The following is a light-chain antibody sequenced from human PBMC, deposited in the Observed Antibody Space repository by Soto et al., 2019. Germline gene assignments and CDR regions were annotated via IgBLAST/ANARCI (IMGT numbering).Light chain of an antibody. CDR2: GAS. J-gene: IGKJ1*01. CDR1: QSISDT. Sequence: EIVMTQSPATPSVSPGGRATLSCRASQSISDTLAWYQQKPGQAPRLLIYGASKRATGFPARFSGSGSGTDFTLTISSLQYEDFELYYCQQYNNWHWTLRQGTKADLK. V-gene: IGKV3-15*01. CDR3: QQYNNWHWT.